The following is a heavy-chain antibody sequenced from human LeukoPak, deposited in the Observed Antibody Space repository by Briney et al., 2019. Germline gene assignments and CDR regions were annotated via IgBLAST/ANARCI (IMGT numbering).Heavy chain of an antibody. CDR3: ARVFSGGESGYDFFDY. CDR1: GGSISSGDYY. D-gene: IGHD5-12*01. V-gene: IGHV4-30-4*01. CDR2: IYYSGST. Sequence: SETLSLTCTVSGGSISSGDYYWSWIRQPPGKGLEWIGYIYYSGSTYYNPSLKSRVTISVDTSKNQFSLKLSSVTAADTAVYYCARVFSGGESGYDFFDYWGQGTLVTVSS. J-gene: IGHJ4*02.